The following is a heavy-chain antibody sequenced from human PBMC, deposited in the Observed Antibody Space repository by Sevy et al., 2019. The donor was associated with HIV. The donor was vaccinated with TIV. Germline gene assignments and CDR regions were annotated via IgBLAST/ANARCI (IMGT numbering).Heavy chain of an antibody. Sequence: GGSLRLSCAASGFTFSDYYMSWIRQAPGKGLEWVSYISSSGSTIYYANSVKGRFTISRDNAKNSLYLQMNSLRGEDTAVDYWAGGSWSGGSCYSGYYYYYIDGWGKGTTVTVSS. CDR2: ISSSGSTI. J-gene: IGHJ6*03. D-gene: IGHD2-15*01. V-gene: IGHV3-11*01. CDR1: GFTFSDYY. CDR3: AGGSWSGGSCYSGYYYYYIDG.